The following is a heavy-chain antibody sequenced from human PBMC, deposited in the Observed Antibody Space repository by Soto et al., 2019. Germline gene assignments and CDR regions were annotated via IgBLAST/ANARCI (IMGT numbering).Heavy chain of an antibody. Sequence: GASVKVSCKASGYTFTSYDINWVREATGQGLELMGWMNPNSGNTGYAQKFQGRVTMTRNTSISTAYMELSSLRSEDTAVYYCASEPSGYCSSTSCYSNGMDVWGQGTTVTVSS. CDR1: GYTFTSYD. V-gene: IGHV1-8*01. CDR3: ASEPSGYCSSTSCYSNGMDV. J-gene: IGHJ6*02. D-gene: IGHD2-2*01. CDR2: MNPNSGNT.